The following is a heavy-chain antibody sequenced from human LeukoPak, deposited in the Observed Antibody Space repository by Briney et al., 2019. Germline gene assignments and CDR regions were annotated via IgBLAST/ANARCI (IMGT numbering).Heavy chain of an antibody. V-gene: IGHV3-53*01. CDR2: IYNDGST. CDR3: ATSGDYVLHS. Sequence: GGSLTLSCVVSGFTVSSSYMSWVRQAPGAGLEWVSIIYNDGSTYYADSVKGRLTISRDDPKNTVYLQMNSLRAEDTAVYYCATSGDYVLHSWGQGTLVTVSS. CDR1: GFTVSSSY. J-gene: IGHJ4*02. D-gene: IGHD4-17*01.